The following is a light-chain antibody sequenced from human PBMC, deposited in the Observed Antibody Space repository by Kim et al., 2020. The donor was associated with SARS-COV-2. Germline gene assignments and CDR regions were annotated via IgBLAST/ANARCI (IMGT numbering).Light chain of an antibody. CDR2: GAS. J-gene: IGKJ1*01. CDR3: QQYETSPRT. Sequence: SPGEGASPSCRASESVFSSYVAWYQQKAGQAPRVLVYGASTRATGVPDRFSGRGSGTDFTLTISRLEPEDSAVYYCQQYETSPRTFGQGTKVDIK. V-gene: IGKV3-20*01. CDR1: ESVFSSY.